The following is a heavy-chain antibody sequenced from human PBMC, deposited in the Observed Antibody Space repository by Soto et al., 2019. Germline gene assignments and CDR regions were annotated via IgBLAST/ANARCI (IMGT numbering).Heavy chain of an antibody. J-gene: IGHJ6*02. CDR2: IWYDGSNK. V-gene: IGHV3-33*01. CDR3: ARVGSFYYYGMDV. Sequence: RRLSCAASGFTFSSYGMHWVRQAPGKGLEWVAVIWYDGSNKYYADSVKGRFTISRDNSKNTLYLQMNSLRAEDTAVYYCARVGSFYYYGMDVWGQGTTVTVSS. D-gene: IGHD6-19*01. CDR1: GFTFSSYG.